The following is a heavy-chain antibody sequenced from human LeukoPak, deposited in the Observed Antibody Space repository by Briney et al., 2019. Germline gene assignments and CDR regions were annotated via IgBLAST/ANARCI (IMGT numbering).Heavy chain of an antibody. V-gene: IGHV3-7*01. CDR1: GFTFSSYW. CDR2: IKEDGSEK. CDR3: AKDGRYSSGCADY. J-gene: IGHJ4*02. Sequence: GGSLRLSCAASGFTFSSYWMSWVRQAPGKGLEWVANIKEDGSEKYYVDSVKGRFTISKDNAKNSLYLQMNSLRAEDTAVYYCAKDGRYSSGCADYWGQGTLVPVSS. D-gene: IGHD6-19*01.